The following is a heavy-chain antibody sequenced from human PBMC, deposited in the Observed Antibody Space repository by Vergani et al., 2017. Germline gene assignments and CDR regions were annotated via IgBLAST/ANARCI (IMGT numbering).Heavy chain of an antibody. CDR2: ISGRGDST. Sequence: VQLVESGGGVVQPGRSLRLSCAASGFIFSNYAMTWVRQAPGKGLEWVSAISGRGDSTYSADSVNGRFTISRDNSKKTVYLQMNSLRAEDTAVYYCAKVDGYGGNPAYFDYWGRGTLVTVSS. J-gene: IGHJ4*02. CDR3: AKVDGYGGNPAYFDY. D-gene: IGHD4-23*01. V-gene: IGHV3-23*04. CDR1: GFIFSNYA.